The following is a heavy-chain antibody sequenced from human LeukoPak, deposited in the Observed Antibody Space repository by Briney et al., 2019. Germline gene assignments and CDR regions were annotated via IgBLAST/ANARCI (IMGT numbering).Heavy chain of an antibody. V-gene: IGHV4-4*07. D-gene: IGHD3-22*01. Sequence: SETLSLTCSVSGGSIRNYFWSWIRQPAGKGLEWIGRIYTSGSTDYNPSLRSRVTMSVDTSRNQFSLKLTSMTAAGTAVYYCARESKSYDGSGFYHDYWGQGTLVAVSS. CDR3: ARESKSYDGSGFYHDY. J-gene: IGHJ4*02. CDR2: IYTSGST. CDR1: GGSIRNYF.